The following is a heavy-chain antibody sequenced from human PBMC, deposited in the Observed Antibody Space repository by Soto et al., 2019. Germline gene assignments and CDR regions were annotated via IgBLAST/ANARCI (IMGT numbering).Heavy chain of an antibody. CDR3: ARVDDIVVVVAAILGAFDI. J-gene: IGHJ3*02. Sequence: ASVKVSCKASGYTFTSYGISWVRQAPGQGLEWMGWISAYNGNTNYAQKLQGRVTVTTDTSTSTAYMELRSLRSDDTAVYYCARVDDIVVVVAAILGAFDIWGQGTMVTVSS. D-gene: IGHD2-15*01. CDR2: ISAYNGNT. CDR1: GYTFTSYG. V-gene: IGHV1-18*01.